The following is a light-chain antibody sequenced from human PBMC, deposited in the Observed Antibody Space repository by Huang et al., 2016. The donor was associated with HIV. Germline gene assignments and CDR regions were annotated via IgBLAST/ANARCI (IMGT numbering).Light chain of an antibody. J-gene: IGKJ1*01. CDR3: QQYGSSLA. V-gene: IGKV3-20*01. CDR1: QSVFNNNY. Sequence: EIVLTQSPGILSLSPGESATLSCRASQSVFNNNYLAWYQQKPGQAPRLLIFGASSTATGISDRCRGSGCGTDFTLTISRLEPEDFAVYYCQQYGSSLAFGPGTKVEIK. CDR2: GAS.